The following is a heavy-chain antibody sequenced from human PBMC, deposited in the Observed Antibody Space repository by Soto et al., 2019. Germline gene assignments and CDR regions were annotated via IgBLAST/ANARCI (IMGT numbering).Heavy chain of an antibody. CDR3: ARGPITMVRGVNRYYYMDV. D-gene: IGHD3-10*01. CDR1: GFTFSSYS. J-gene: IGHJ6*03. CDR2: ISSSSSYI. Sequence: GGSLRLSCAASGFTFSSYSMNWVRQAPGKGLEWVSSISSSSSYIYYADSVKGRFTISRDNAKNSLYLQMNSLRAEDTAVYYCARGPITMVRGVNRYYYMDVWGKGTTVTVSS. V-gene: IGHV3-21*01.